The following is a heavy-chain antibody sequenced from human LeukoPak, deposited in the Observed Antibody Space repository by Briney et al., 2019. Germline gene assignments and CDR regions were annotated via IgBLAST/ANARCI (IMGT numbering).Heavy chain of an antibody. J-gene: IGHJ4*02. Sequence: PGGSLRLSCAASGFTFSSYAMSWVRQAPGKGLEWVSAISGSGGSTYYADSVKGRFTISRDNSKNTLYLQMNSLRAEDTAVYYCAKPYLSRITIFGMGNDYWGQGTLVTVSS. CDR3: AKPYLSRITIFGMGNDY. CDR2: ISGSGGST. V-gene: IGHV3-23*01. D-gene: IGHD3-3*01. CDR1: GFTFSSYA.